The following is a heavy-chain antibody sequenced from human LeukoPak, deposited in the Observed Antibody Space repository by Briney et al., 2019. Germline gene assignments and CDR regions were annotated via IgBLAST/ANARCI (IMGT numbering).Heavy chain of an antibody. D-gene: IGHD2-2*01. CDR2: INHSGST. Sequence: SETLSLTCAVYGGSFSGYYWSWIRQPPGKGLEWIGEINHSGSTNYNPSLKSRITISVDTSKNQFSLKLSSVTAADTAVYYCARGRTAYYFDYWGQGTLVTVSS. CDR3: ARGRTAYYFDY. CDR1: GGSFSGYY. V-gene: IGHV4-34*01. J-gene: IGHJ4*02.